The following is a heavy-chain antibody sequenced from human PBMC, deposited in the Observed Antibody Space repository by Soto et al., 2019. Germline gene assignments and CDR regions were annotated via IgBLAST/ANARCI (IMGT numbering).Heavy chain of an antibody. J-gene: IGHJ4*02. Sequence: PSETLSLTCAVSGGSISSSNWWSWVRQPPGKGLEWIGEIYHSGSTNYNPSLKSRVTISVDKSKNQFSLKLSSVTAADTAVYYCARVHVGEAAGSIDYWGQGTLVTVSS. CDR2: IYHSGST. D-gene: IGHD6-13*01. CDR1: GGSISSSNW. V-gene: IGHV4-4*02. CDR3: ARVHVGEAAGSIDY.